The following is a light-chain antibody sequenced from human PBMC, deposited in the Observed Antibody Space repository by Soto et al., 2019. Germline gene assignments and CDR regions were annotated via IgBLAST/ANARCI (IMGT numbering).Light chain of an antibody. J-gene: IGKJ2*01. V-gene: IGKV3-11*01. CDR2: DAS. Sequence: EIVLTQSPATLSLSPGERATLSCRASQSVSSYLAWYQQKSGQAPRLLIYDASNRATGIPARFSGSGSGTDFTLTISSLEPEDLAVYYCQQRSNWPLMYTFGQGTKLEIK. CDR1: QSVSSY. CDR3: QQRSNWPLMYT.